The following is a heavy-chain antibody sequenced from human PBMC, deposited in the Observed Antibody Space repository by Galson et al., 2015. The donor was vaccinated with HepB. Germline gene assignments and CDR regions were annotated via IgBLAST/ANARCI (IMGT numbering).Heavy chain of an antibody. D-gene: IGHD2/OR15-2a*01. J-gene: IGHJ3*02. V-gene: IGHV3-74*01. CDR1: GFTFSSYW. Sequence: SLRLTCAASGFTFSSYWMHWVRQAPGKGLVWVSRINSDGSSTSYADSVKGRFTISRDNAKNTLYLQMNSLRAEDTAVYYCVLYGRDAFDIWGQGTMVTVSS. CDR3: VLYGRDAFDI. CDR2: INSDGSST.